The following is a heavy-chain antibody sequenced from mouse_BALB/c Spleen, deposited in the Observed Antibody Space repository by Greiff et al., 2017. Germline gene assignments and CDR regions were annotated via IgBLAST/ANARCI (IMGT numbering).Heavy chain of an antibody. V-gene: IGHV14-3*02. CDR1: GFNIKDTY. CDR2: IDPANGNT. D-gene: IGHD2-4*01. CDR3: AFYYDYDWFAY. Sequence: EVQLQQSGAELVKPGASVKLSCTASGFNIKDTYMHWVKQRPEQGLEWIGRIDPANGNTKYDPKFQGKATIIADTSSNTAYLQLSSLTSEDTAVYYCAFYYDYDWFAYWGQGTLVTVSA. J-gene: IGHJ3*01.